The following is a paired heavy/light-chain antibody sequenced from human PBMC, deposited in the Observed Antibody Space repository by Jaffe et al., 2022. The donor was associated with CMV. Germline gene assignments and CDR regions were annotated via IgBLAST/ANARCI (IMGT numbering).Heavy chain of an antibody. D-gene: IGHD6-19*01. CDR1: GFTFSSYW. CDR2: INGDESST. V-gene: IGHV3-74*01. CDR3: ARVAVTGEGAFDI. Sequence: EEQLVESGGGLVQPGGSLRLSCAASGFTFSSYWMYWVRQAPGKGLVWVSRINGDESSTSYADSVKGRFTISRDSAKNTLFLQMNSLRAEDTAVYYCARVAVTGEGAFDIWGQGTMVTVSS. J-gene: IGHJ3*02.
Light chain of an antibody. Sequence: DIQMTQSPSSLSASVGDRVTITCRASQSVSSYLIWYQQKPGKAPKLLIYAASSLQSGVPSRFSGSGSGTDFTLTISSLQPEDFATYYCQQSYSTPTWTFGQGTKVEIK. V-gene: IGKV1-39*01. CDR1: QSVSSY. CDR3: QQSYSTPTWT. J-gene: IGKJ1*01. CDR2: AAS.